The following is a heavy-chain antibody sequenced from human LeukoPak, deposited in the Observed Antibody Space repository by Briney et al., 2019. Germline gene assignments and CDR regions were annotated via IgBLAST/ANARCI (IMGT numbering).Heavy chain of an antibody. CDR2: INPNSGGT. J-gene: IGHJ4*02. V-gene: IGHV1-2*02. CDR3: ARVASIAVAGAGY. CDR1: GYTFAGYD. D-gene: IGHD6-19*01. Sequence: GASVKVSCKASGYTFAGYDMHWVRQAPGQGLEWVGWINPNSGGTNYAQKFQGRVTMTRDTSISTAYMELSRLRSDDTAVYYCARVASIAVAGAGYWGQGTLVTVSS.